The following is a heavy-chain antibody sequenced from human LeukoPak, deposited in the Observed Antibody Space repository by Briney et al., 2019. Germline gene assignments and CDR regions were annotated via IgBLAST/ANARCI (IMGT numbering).Heavy chain of an antibody. CDR1: GFTFSTYG. V-gene: IGHV3-48*01. J-gene: IGHJ4*02. Sequence: GGSLRLSCAATGFTFSTYGMNWVRQAPGKGLEWVSYISRSGSTIYYADTAEGRFTISRDNDKGSLYLQMNSLRAEDTAVYYCAREAFMNSWYMDYWGQGTLVTVSS. D-gene: IGHD6-13*01. CDR3: AREAFMNSWYMDY. CDR2: ISRSGSTI.